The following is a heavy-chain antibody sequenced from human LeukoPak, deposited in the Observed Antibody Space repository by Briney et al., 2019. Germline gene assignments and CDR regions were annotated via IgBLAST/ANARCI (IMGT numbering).Heavy chain of an antibody. Sequence: GGSLRLSCAASGFTFSTYGMNWVRQAPGKGLEWVSALTDTGGNTYYADSVKGRFTISRDNSKNTLYLQMSSLRAEDTAIYYCAKRSAYGSSSPHFDYWGQGTLVTVSS. V-gene: IGHV3-23*01. J-gene: IGHJ4*02. CDR1: GFTFSTYG. D-gene: IGHD6-13*01. CDR2: LTDTGGNT. CDR3: AKRSAYGSSSPHFDY.